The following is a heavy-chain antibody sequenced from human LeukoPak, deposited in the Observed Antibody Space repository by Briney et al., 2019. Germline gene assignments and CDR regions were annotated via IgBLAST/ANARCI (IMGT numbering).Heavy chain of an antibody. J-gene: IGHJ4*02. CDR2: ISYDGSNK. CDR1: GFTFSSYA. D-gene: IGHD3-22*01. CDR3: ARDQFGDYYDSSGPDY. Sequence: GGSLRLSCAASGFTFSSYAMHWVRQAPGKGLEWVAVISYDGSNKYYADSVKGRFTISRDNSKNTLYLRMNSLRAEDTAVYYCARDQFGDYYDSSGPDYWGQGTLVTVSS. V-gene: IGHV3-30-3*01.